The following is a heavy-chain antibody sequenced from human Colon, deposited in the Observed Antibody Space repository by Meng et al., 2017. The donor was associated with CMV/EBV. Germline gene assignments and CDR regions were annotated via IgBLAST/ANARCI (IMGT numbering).Heavy chain of an antibody. CDR1: GFTFSSSS. CDR3: AKVLYITAVAEGFDI. J-gene: IGHJ3*02. V-gene: IGHV3-23*01. CDR2: VSDSCGRT. D-gene: IGHD1-14*01. Sequence: GGSLRLSCVASGFTFSSSSMTWVRQAPGKGLEWVSTVSDSCGRTYYADSVKGRFTISRDNSRNILYLQMNTLRAEDTAMYYCAKVLYITAVAEGFDIWGQGTLVTVSS.